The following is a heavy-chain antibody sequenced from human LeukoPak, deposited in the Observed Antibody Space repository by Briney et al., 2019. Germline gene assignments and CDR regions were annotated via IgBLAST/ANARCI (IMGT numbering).Heavy chain of an antibody. J-gene: IGHJ4*02. CDR3: VRDGGVSGYDLLDY. V-gene: IGHV3-7*01. CDR1: GFTFSNFW. CDR2: INQDGSEE. Sequence: GGSLRLSCAASGFTFSNFWMTWVRQAPGKGLEWVAHINQDGSEEHYMDSVKARFTISRDNAKNLLSLQMNSLGAEDTAVYYCVRDGGVSGYDLLDYWGQGTLVTVSS. D-gene: IGHD5-12*01.